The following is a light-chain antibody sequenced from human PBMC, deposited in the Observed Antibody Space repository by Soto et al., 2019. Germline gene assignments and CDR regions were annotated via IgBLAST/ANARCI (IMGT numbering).Light chain of an antibody. Sequence: QLVLTQSPSASASLGASVKLTCTLSSGHSSYAIAWHQQQPEKGPRYLMKLNSDGSHSKGDGIPDRLSGSSSGAERYLTFSSLQSEDEADYYCQTWGTGIRVFGTGTKVTVL. CDR2: LNSDGSH. J-gene: IGLJ1*01. V-gene: IGLV4-69*01. CDR1: SGHSSYA. CDR3: QTWGTGIRV.